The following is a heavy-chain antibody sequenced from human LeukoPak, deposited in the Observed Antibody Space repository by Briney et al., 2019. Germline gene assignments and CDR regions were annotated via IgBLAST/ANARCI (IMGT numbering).Heavy chain of an antibody. Sequence: GGSLRLSCAASGCTFSGSAMHWVRQASGKGLEWVGRIRSKANSYATAYAASVKGRFTISRDDSKNTAYLQMDSLKTEDTAVYYCTRTYYYDSSGRGGAFDIWGQGTMVTVSS. D-gene: IGHD3-22*01. V-gene: IGHV3-73*01. J-gene: IGHJ3*02. CDR1: GCTFSGSA. CDR3: TRTYYYDSSGRGGAFDI. CDR2: IRSKANSYAT.